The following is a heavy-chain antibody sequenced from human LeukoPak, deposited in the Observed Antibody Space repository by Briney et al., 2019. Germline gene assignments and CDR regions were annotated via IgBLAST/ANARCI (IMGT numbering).Heavy chain of an antibody. CDR1: GFTFGDTW. CDR2: IKQDGSEK. D-gene: IGHD2-8*01. Sequence: GGSLRLSCAASGFTFGDTWMNWVRQVPGQGLEWVANIKQDGSEKFYVASVKGRFTISRDNAKNSLYLQMNSLRAEDTAVYYCTRDRQGPRLYEMDIWGQGTTVTVSS. V-gene: IGHV3-7*01. CDR3: TRDRQGPRLYEMDI. J-gene: IGHJ6*02.